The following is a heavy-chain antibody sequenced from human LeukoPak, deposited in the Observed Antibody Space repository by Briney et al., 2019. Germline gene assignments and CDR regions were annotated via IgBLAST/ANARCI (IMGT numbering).Heavy chain of an antibody. J-gene: IGHJ5*02. CDR1: GFTFSDST. Sequence: PGGTLKLSCAVSGFTFSDSTIHWVCNGSGKGQGRVGRIRDKGYGPATAYAASVKGRFTLSRDDSKNTAYLQMNSLKTEDTALYYCTTPNEGNWFDPWGQGTLVTVSS. CDR3: TTPNEGNWFDP. D-gene: IGHD2-8*01. CDR2: IRDKGYGPAT. V-gene: IGHV3-73*01.